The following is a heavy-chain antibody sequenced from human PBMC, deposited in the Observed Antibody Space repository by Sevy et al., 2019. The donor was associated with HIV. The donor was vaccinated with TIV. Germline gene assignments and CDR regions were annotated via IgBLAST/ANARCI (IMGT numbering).Heavy chain of an antibody. V-gene: IGHV1-2*02. CDR3: VRDDRDGYFEY. Sequence: ASVKVSCKASGYTFTGYYMHWMRQAPGQGLEWMGGINPDSGGPIYAPKFQGRVTLTRGTSISTAYMDLSRLKSDDTAVYYCVRDDRDGYFEYWGQGTLVTVSS. CDR1: GYTFTGYY. J-gene: IGHJ4*02. CDR2: INPDSGGP.